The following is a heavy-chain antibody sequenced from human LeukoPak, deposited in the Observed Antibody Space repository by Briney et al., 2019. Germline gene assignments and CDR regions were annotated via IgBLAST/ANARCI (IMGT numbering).Heavy chain of an antibody. CDR2: INTVSSYI. Sequence: KPGGSLRLSCAASGFSFSSYSFNWVRQAPGKGPEWVSSINTVSSYIYYADSLKGRFTISRDNAKNSVYLQMDSLRAEDSAVYYCARLRRNTDSSGFFYYYDYWGQGTLVTVSS. J-gene: IGHJ4*02. CDR1: GFSFSSYS. CDR3: ARLRRNTDSSGFFYYYDY. D-gene: IGHD3-22*01. V-gene: IGHV3-21*06.